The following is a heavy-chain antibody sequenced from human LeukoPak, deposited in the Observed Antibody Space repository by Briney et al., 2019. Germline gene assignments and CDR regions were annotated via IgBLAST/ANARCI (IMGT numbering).Heavy chain of an antibody. D-gene: IGHD1-26*01. J-gene: IGHJ4*02. CDR2: INPNSGGT. V-gene: IGHV1-2*02. CDR3: ARGRYSGSYWDY. CDR1: GYTFTGYY. Sequence: ASVKVSCKASGYTFTGYYMHWVRQAPGQGLEWMGWINPNSGGTNYAQEFQGRVTMTRDTSISTAYMELSRLRSDDTAVYYCARGRYSGSYWDYWGQGTLVTVSS.